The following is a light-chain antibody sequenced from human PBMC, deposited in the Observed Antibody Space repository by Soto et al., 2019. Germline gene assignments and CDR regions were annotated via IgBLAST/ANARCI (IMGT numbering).Light chain of an antibody. J-gene: IGKJ1*01. CDR2: VAS. CDR3: HQFGSFPRT. CDR1: ESVSGRH. V-gene: IGKV3-20*01. Sequence: EIVLTQSPGTLSLSPGERATLSCRASESVSGRHLAWYQQKPGQAPRLLISVASSRATGIADRFSGSGSGTDFPLTISRLEPEAFAVSYCHQFGSFPRTLGQGTKV.